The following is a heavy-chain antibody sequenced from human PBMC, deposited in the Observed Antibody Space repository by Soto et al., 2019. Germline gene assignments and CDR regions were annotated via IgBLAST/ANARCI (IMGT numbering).Heavy chain of an antibody. D-gene: IGHD3-22*01. J-gene: IGHJ4*02. Sequence: GGSLRLSCAASGFTVSSNYMSWVRQAPGKGLEWVSVIYSGGSTYYADSVKGRFTISRDNSKNTLYLQMNSLRAEDTAVYYCARASQCYDSSGYYYIDYWGQGTLVTVSS. V-gene: IGHV3-53*01. CDR1: GFTVSSNY. CDR2: IYSGGST. CDR3: ARASQCYDSSGYYYIDY.